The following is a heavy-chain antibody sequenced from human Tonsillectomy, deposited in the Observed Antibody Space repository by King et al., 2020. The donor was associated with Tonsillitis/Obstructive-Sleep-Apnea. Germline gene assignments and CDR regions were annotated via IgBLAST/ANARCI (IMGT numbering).Heavy chain of an antibody. Sequence: VQLKESGPGLVKPSETLSLTCTVSGGSISSYYWSWIRQPPGKGLEWIGYIYYSGSTNYNPSLKSRVTISVDTSKNQFSLKLSSVTAADTAVYYCARRYCSSTSCYLFDYWGQGTLVTVSS. J-gene: IGHJ4*02. V-gene: IGHV4-59*01. D-gene: IGHD2-2*01. CDR1: GGSISSYY. CDR3: ARRYCSSTSCYLFDY. CDR2: IYYSGST.